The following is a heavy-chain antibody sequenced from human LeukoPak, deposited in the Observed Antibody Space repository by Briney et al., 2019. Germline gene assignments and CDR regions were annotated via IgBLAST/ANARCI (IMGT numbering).Heavy chain of an antibody. J-gene: IGHJ4*02. D-gene: IGHD2-15*01. Sequence: PGGSLRLSCAASGFTFSSYEMNWVRQAPGKGLEWVSYISTSGSTIYYADSVKGRFTTSRDNAKNSLYLQLISLRAEDTAVYYCARARNYCSGGSCSPFDYWGQGTLVTVSS. CDR1: GFTFSSYE. V-gene: IGHV3-48*03. CDR3: ARARNYCSGGSCSPFDY. CDR2: ISTSGSTI.